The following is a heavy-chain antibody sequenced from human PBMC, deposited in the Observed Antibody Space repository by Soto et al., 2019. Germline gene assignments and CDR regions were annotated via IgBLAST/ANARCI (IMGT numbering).Heavy chain of an antibody. V-gene: IGHV5-10-1*01. J-gene: IGHJ6*02. Sequence: SGESLKISCKGSGYSFTTYWINWVRQMPGKGLEWMGRIDPSDSYTNYSPSFQGHVTFSADKSISTAYVQWSSLKASDTAIYYCATREIGCSSTSCYTNYYYGLDVWGQGTTVTVSS. D-gene: IGHD2-2*02. CDR3: ATREIGCSSTSCYTNYYYGLDV. CDR2: IDPSDSYT. CDR1: GYSFTTYW.